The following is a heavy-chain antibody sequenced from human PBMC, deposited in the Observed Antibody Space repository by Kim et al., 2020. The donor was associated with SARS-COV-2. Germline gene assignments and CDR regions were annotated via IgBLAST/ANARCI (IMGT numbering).Heavy chain of an antibody. CDR3: ARDGGYYGSGSYWDYYYMDV. J-gene: IGHJ6*03. V-gene: IGHV3-33*01. CDR1: GFTFSSYG. Sequence: GGSLRLSCAASGFTFSSYGMHWVRQAPGKGLEWVAVIWYDGSNKYYEDSVKGRFTISRDNSKNTLYLQMNSLRAEDTAVYYCARDGGYYGSGSYWDYYYMDVWGKGTTVTVSS. CDR2: IWYDGSNK. D-gene: IGHD3-10*01.